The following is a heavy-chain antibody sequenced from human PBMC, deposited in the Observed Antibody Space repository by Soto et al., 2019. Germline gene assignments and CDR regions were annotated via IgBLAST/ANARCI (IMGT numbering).Heavy chain of an antibody. D-gene: IGHD6-19*01. CDR2: ISWNSGSI. J-gene: IGHJ5*02. CDR1: GFTFDDYA. V-gene: IGHV3-9*01. Sequence: EVQLVESGGGLVQPGRSLRLSCAASGFTFDDYAMHWVRQAPGKGLEWVSGISWNSGSIGYADSVKGRFTISRDNAKNSLYLQMNSLRAEDTALYYCAKGNQWLDYNWFDPWGQGTLVTVSS. CDR3: AKGNQWLDYNWFDP.